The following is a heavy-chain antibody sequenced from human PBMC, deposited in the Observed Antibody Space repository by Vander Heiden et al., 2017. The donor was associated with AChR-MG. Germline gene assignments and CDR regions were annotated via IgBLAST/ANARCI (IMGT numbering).Heavy chain of an antibody. J-gene: IGHJ6*03. CDR1: GYTFTSYD. D-gene: IGHD3-3*01. V-gene: IGHV1-8*01. Sequence: QVQLVQSGAEVKKPGASVKVSCKASGYTFTSYDINWVRQATGQGLEWMGWMNPNSGNTGYAQKFQGRVTMTRNTSISTAYMELSSLRSEDTAVYYCARATKVDFWSGYYGDYYYYYMDVWGKGTTVTVSS. CDR3: ARATKVDFWSGYYGDYYYYYMDV. CDR2: MNPNSGNT.